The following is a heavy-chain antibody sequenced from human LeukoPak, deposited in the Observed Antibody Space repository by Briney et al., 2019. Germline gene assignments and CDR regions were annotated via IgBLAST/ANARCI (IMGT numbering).Heavy chain of an antibody. CDR1: GFTLSNYS. CDR3: ATLLCGGDHFDY. Sequence: GRSLRLSCAASGFTLSNYSMNCVREAPGEGLEWVSSISTNSDPIYYADSVKGRFTISRDNAKNSLYLQMNSLRAEDSPVYYCATLLCGGDHFDYWGQGTLVTVSS. V-gene: IGHV3-21*04. J-gene: IGHJ4*02. D-gene: IGHD2-21*02. CDR2: ISTNSDPI.